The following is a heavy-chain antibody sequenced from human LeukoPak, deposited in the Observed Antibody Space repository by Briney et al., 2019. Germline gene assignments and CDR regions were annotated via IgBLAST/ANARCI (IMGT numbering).Heavy chain of an antibody. D-gene: IGHD3-3*01. V-gene: IGHV7-4-1*02. CDR2: INTNTGNP. CDR3: ARNSIFGVIWD. J-gene: IGHJ4*02. Sequence: PGRSLRLSCAASGFTFSSYAMNWVRQAPGQGLEWMGWINTNTGNPTYAQGFTGRFVFSLDTSVSTAYLQISSLKAEDTAVYYCARNSIFGVIWDWGQGTLVTVSS. CDR1: GFTFSSYA.